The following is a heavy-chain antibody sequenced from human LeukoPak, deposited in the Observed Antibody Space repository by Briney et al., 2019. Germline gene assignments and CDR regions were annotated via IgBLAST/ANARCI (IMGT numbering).Heavy chain of an antibody. D-gene: IGHD6-6*01. J-gene: IGHJ3*02. Sequence: PSETLSLTCAVSGGSISSSNWWSWVRQPPGKGLEWIGEIYHSGSTNYNPSLKSRVTISVDKSRNQFSLKLSSVTAADTAMYYCARPRGAAPDAFDIWGQGTMVTVSS. V-gene: IGHV4-4*02. CDR1: GGSISSSNW. CDR3: ARPRGAAPDAFDI. CDR2: IYHSGST.